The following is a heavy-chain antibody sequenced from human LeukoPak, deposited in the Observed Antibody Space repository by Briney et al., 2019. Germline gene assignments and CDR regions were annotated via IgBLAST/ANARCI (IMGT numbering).Heavy chain of an antibody. V-gene: IGHV4-39*01. CDR1: GGSISSSSYY. D-gene: IGHD2-2*01. CDR3: ASLYCSSTSCYLQRWFDP. J-gene: IGHJ5*02. CDR2: IYYSGSA. Sequence: SETLSLTCTVSGGSISSSSYYWGWIRQPPGKGLEWIGSIYYSGSAYYNPSLKSRVTISVDTSKNQFSLKLSSVTAADTAVYYCASLYCSSTSCYLQRWFDPWGQGTLVTVSS.